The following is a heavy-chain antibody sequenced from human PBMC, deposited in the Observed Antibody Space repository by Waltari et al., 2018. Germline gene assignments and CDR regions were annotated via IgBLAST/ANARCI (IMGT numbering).Heavy chain of an antibody. CDR3: AREVIAAAGMGGVDY. CDR2: INPNSGGT. V-gene: IGHV1-2*06. J-gene: IGHJ4*02. Sequence: QVQLVQSGAEVKKPGASVKVSCKASGYTFTGYYMAWVRQAPGQGLEWMGRINPNSGGTNYAQKFQGRVTMTRDTSISTAYMELSRLRSDDTAVYYCAREVIAAAGMGGVDYWGQGTLVTVSS. D-gene: IGHD6-13*01. CDR1: GYTFTGYY.